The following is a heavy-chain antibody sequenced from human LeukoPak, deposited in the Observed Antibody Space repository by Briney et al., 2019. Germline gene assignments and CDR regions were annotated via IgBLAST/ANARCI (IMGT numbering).Heavy chain of an antibody. CDR2: ISGSGGST. V-gene: IGHV3-23*01. CDR3: AKGTSYNWNDGWFDP. D-gene: IGHD1-20*01. J-gene: IGHJ5*02. Sequence: GGSLRLSCATSGFTFNDHYLGWVRQVPGKGLEWISAISGSGGSTFYADSVKGRFTISRDNSKNTLYLQMNSLRAEDTAVYYCAKGTSYNWNDGWFDPWGNGILVTVSS. CDR1: GFTFNDHY.